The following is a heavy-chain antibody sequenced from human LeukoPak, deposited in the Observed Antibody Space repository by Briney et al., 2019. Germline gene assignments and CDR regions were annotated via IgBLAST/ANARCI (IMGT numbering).Heavy chain of an antibody. J-gene: IGHJ2*01. CDR3: ARAQAYFWYFDF. CDR2: INQNGLT. D-gene: IGHD2/OR15-2a*01. V-gene: IGHV4-34*01. CDR1: GGSFTNFY. Sequence: PSETLSLTCAVSGGSFTNFYWSCIRQPPGKGLEWIGDINQNGLTNYGPSLKSRVTISLDTSKNQFSLRLDSVTAADTAVYYCARAQAYFWYFDFWGRGTLVSVSS.